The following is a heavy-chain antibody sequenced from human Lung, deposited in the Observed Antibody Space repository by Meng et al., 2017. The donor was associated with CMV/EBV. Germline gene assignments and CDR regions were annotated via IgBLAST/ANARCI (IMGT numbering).Heavy chain of an antibody. CDR2: IYPADSDT. Sequence: GGSLRLXCKASEYSFTNYWIGWVRQMPGKGLEWMGFIYPADSDTKYSPSFQDQVTIPADKSNNTAYLRWSGLKAADTAMYYCARKGRGGGVGANTRDYWGQRTLVTVSS. J-gene: IGHJ4*02. CDR3: ARKGRGGGVGANTRDY. V-gene: IGHV5-51*01. CDR1: EYSFTNYW. D-gene: IGHD1-26*01.